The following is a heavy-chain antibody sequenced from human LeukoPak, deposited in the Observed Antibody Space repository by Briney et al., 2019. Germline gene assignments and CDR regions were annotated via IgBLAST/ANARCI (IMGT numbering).Heavy chain of an antibody. Sequence: ASETLSLTCTVSGGSISSYYWSWIRQPPGKGLEWIGYIYYSGSTNYNPSLKSRVTISVDTSKNQFSLKLSSVTAADTAVYYCARAGIAAPNTGGLDPWGQGTLVTVSS. CDR3: ARAGIAAPNTGGLDP. CDR1: GGSISSYY. CDR2: IYYSGST. V-gene: IGHV4-59*01. D-gene: IGHD6-13*01. J-gene: IGHJ5*02.